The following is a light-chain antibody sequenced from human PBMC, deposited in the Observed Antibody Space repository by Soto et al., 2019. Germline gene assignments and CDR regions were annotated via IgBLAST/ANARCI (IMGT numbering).Light chain of an antibody. Sequence: EIVMAQSSATLSVSPGERVTLSCRASQGVGSTLNWYQQQPGQAPRLLIYGAFRRATGIPDRFSGSGSGTDFTLTISRLEPEDFAVYYCQQYCISRFTFGPGTKVDIK. CDR1: QGVGST. J-gene: IGKJ3*01. V-gene: IGKV3-20*01. CDR3: QQYCISRFT. CDR2: GAF.